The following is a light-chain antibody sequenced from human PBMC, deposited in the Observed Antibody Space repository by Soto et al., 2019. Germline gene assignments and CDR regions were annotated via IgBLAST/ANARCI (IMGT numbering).Light chain of an antibody. Sequence: QSARTQPPSASGTPGQTVTISCSGSSSNIGTSSVHWYKHLPGTAPKPLIYTNDQRPSGVPDRFSGSKSGTSASLAISGLQSEDEADYYCAVWDDSLNGHVFGAVTKVTVL. J-gene: IGLJ1*01. CDR2: TND. CDR3: AVWDDSLNGHV. CDR1: SSNIGTSS. V-gene: IGLV1-44*01.